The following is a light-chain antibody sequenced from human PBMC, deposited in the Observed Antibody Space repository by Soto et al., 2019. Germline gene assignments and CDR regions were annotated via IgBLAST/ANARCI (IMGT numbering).Light chain of an antibody. Sequence: QSALTQPASVSGSPGQSITISCTGTSSDVGGYNYVSLYQQHPDKAPKLMIYEVSNRLSGVSNRFSGSKSGNTAALTISGLQAEDESDYYCSSYTSSSTLLYVYGTGTKLTVL. CDR2: EVS. CDR3: SSYTSSSTLLYV. V-gene: IGLV2-14*01. CDR1: SSDVGGYNY. J-gene: IGLJ1*01.